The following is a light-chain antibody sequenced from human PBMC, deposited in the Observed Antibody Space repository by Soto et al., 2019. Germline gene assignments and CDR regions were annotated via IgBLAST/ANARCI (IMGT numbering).Light chain of an antibody. J-gene: IGKJ1*01. CDR1: QSVSSN. CDR3: QQYNIWPRA. V-gene: IGKV3-15*01. CDR2: GAS. Sequence: EVVVTQSPGTLSVSPGERATLSCGASQSVSSNLAWYQQKPGQAPRLLIYGASTRATGIPARFSGSGSGTEFTLTISSLQSEDFAVYYCQQYNIWPRAFGQGTKVEIK.